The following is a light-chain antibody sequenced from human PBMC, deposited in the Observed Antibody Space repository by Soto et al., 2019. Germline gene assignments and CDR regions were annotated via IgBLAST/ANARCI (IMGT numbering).Light chain of an antibody. V-gene: IGLV2-11*01. J-gene: IGLJ3*02. CDR2: DVT. CDR1: SSDVGGSNY. CDR3: CSYAGSYTWV. Sequence: QSVLTQPRSVSGSPGQSVTISCTGTSSDVGGSNYVSWYQQHPGKAPKLMIDDVTKRPSGVPDRFSGSKSGNTASLTISGLQADDEADYYCCSYAGSYTWVFGGGTQLTVL.